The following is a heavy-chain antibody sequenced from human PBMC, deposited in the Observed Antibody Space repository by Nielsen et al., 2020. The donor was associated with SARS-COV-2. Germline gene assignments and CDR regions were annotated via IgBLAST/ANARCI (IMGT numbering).Heavy chain of an antibody. D-gene: IGHD4-17*01. V-gene: IGHV1-69*04. CDR2: IIPILGIA. CDR1: GGTFSSYA. J-gene: IGHJ4*02. CDR3: ASLGTTVTRTDDY. Sequence: SVKVSCKASGGTFSSYAISWVRQAPGQGLEWMGRIIPILGIANYAQKFQGRVTITADKSTSTAYMELSSLRSEDTAVYYCASLGTTVTRTDDYWGQGTLVTAPQ.